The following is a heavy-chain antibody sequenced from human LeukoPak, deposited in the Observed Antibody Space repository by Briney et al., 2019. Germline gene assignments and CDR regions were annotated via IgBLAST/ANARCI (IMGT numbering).Heavy chain of an antibody. CDR2: VYPGGFT. D-gene: IGHD3-10*01. V-gene: IGHV3-66*01. J-gene: IGHJ6*02. CDR1: GFTVTSNY. Sequence: PGGSLRLSCAVSGFTVTSNYMSWVRQAPGKGLEWVSVVYPGGFTYHADSVKGRFTISRDTSKNTVYLQMNSLRAEDTAVYYCAIGGAIWRMDVWGQGTTVTVSS. CDR3: AIGGAIWRMDV.